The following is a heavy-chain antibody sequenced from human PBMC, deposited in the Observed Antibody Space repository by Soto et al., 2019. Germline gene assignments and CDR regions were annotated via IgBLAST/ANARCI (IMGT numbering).Heavy chain of an antibody. CDR3: ARQGIGAAYYFDY. CDR2: IYPDDSDT. V-gene: IGHV5-51*01. D-gene: IGHD6-13*01. Sequence: GESLKISCNGSGYSVTSFWIGLVRRMPGKGLEWMGIIYPDDSDTRYSPSFQGQVTISVDKSISTAYLQWSSLKASDTAMYFCARQGIGAAYYFDYWGQGALVTVSS. CDR1: GYSVTSFW. J-gene: IGHJ4*02.